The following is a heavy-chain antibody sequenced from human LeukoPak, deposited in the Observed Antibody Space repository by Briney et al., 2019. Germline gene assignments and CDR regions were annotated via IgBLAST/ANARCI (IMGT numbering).Heavy chain of an antibody. V-gene: IGHV3-21*01. Sequence: GGSLRLSCAASGFIFSTYTMNWVRQAPGKGLEWVSSISSSSTYIYYAESVKGRFTISRDNAKNTLYLQMNSLRAEDTAVYYCARPRTRGSSRAFDIWGQGTMVTVSS. CDR2: ISSSSTYI. D-gene: IGHD6-13*01. CDR3: ARPRTRGSSRAFDI. CDR1: GFIFSTYT. J-gene: IGHJ3*02.